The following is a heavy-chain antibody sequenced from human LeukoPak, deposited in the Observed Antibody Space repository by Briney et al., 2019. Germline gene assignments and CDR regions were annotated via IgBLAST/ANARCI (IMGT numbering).Heavy chain of an antibody. V-gene: IGHV1-18*01. CDR1: GYTFTSYG. D-gene: IGHD2-15*01. Sequence: GASVKVSCKASGYTFTSYGISGVRQAPGQGLEWMGWISAYNGNTNYAQKLQGRVTMTTDTSTSTAYMELRSLRSDDTAVYYCARWGGDIVVVVAANNWFDPWGQGTLVTVSS. CDR3: ARWGGDIVVVVAANNWFDP. CDR2: ISAYNGNT. J-gene: IGHJ5*02.